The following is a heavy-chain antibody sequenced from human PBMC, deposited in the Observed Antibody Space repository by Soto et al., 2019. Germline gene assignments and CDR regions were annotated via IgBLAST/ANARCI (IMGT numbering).Heavy chain of an antibody. J-gene: IGHJ5*02. V-gene: IGHV3-23*01. D-gene: IGHD1-26*01. CDR1: GFTFSSYA. CDR3: ASQVGATGGNWFDP. Sequence: GGSLRLSCAASGFTFSSYAMSWVRQAPGKGLEWVSAISGSGGSTYYADSVKGRFTISRDNSKNTLYLQMNSLRAEDTAVYYCASQVGATGGNWFDPWGQGTLVTVSS. CDR2: ISGSGGST.